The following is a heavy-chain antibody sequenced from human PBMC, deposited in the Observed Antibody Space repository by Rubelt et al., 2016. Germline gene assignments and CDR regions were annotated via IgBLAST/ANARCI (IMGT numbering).Heavy chain of an antibody. Sequence: GKGLVWVSRISSDGNNRRYADSVKGRFTISRDNSRSTLYLQMNSLRSEDTAVYYCARVITSSGWYEDYWGQGTLVTVSS. D-gene: IGHD6-19*01. CDR3: ARVITSSGWYEDY. CDR2: ISSDGNNR. J-gene: IGHJ4*02. V-gene: IGHV3-74*01.